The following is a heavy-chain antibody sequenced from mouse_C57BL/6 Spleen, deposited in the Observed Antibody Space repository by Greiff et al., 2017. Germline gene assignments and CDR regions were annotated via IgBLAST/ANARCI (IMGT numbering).Heavy chain of an antibody. CDR2: INPSTGGT. J-gene: IGHJ2*01. V-gene: IGHV1-42*01. D-gene: IGHD2-3*01. CDR3: AREDDGYSDY. CDR1: GYSFTGYY. Sequence: VQLQQSGPELVKPGASVKISCKASGYSFTGYYMNWVKQSPEKSLEWIGEINPSTGGTTYNQKFKAKATLTVDKSSSTAYMQLKSLTSEDSAVYYCAREDDGYSDYWGQGTTLTVSS.